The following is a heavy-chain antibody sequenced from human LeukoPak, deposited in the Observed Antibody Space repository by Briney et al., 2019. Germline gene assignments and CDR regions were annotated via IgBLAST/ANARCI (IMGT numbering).Heavy chain of an antibody. Sequence: PGGSLRLSCLVSGLTFRTYTMNWIRQAPGKGLEWVASMSFDGSDQFYADSVRGRFTISRDNSKNTLFLQMSSLRSDDTAVYYCARSLMRPYFDYWGQGPLVSVSS. CDR2: MSFDGSDQ. D-gene: IGHD3-10*01. CDR1: GLTFRTYT. V-gene: IGHV3-30*04. CDR3: ARSLMRPYFDY. J-gene: IGHJ4*02.